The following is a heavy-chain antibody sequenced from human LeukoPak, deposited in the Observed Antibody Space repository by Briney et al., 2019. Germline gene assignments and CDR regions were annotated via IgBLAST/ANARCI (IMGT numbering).Heavy chain of an antibody. D-gene: IGHD3-9*01. Sequence: PGGSLRLSCAASGFTFSNYAMRWVRQAPGKGLEWVSAISGSGSTYYADSVKGRCTISRDNSRNTVYLQVNDLRAEDTAVYYCAKDRVLRFFDWSSGFDNWGQGTLVTVSS. CDR3: AKDRVLRFFDWSSGFDN. V-gene: IGHV3-23*01. J-gene: IGHJ4*02. CDR1: GFTFSNYA. CDR2: ISGSGST.